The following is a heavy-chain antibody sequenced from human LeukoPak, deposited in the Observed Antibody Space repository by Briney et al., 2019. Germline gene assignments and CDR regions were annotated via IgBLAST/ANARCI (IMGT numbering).Heavy chain of an antibody. Sequence: GGSLRLSCVASGFTFSSYAMSWVSQAPGKGMEWVSFIGSSGETNYADSVKGRFTISRDNSKNTLYLQMSSLRAEDTALYYCARSLKWNLVAFDYWGQGTLVSVSS. CDR1: GFTFSSYA. D-gene: IGHD1-1*01. J-gene: IGHJ4*02. CDR2: IGSSGET. V-gene: IGHV3-23*01. CDR3: ARSLKWNLVAFDY.